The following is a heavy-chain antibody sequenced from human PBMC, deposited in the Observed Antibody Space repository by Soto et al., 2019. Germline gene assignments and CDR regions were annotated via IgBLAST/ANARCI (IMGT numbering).Heavy chain of an antibody. D-gene: IGHD3-10*01. CDR1: GFSLTTSGVG. CDR2: IYRDDDK. Sequence: QITLKESGPTLVKPTQTLTLTCTFSGFSLTTSGVGVGWIRQPPGKALEGLALIYRDDDKRYSPSLNSRLTITKDTSRNQVVLTMTNRDPVDTATYFGAHRDGVGEFDSWGQGNLVTVSS. V-gene: IGHV2-5*02. CDR3: AHRDGVGEFDS. J-gene: IGHJ5*01.